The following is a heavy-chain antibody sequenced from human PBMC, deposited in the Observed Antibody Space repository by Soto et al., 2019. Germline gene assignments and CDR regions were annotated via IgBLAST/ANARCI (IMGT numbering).Heavy chain of an antibody. Sequence: EVQLVESGGGLVQPGGSLRLSCAASGFDFSNSWIHWVRQGPGKGLVWVSHINSDGSGTTYADSVKGRVTISRDNAKHTVYLQMNSLRAEDTAVYYCAKDTAYAIDVWGQGTTVTVSS. CDR2: INSDGSGT. V-gene: IGHV3-74*01. CDR1: GFDFSNSW. D-gene: IGHD2-15*01. J-gene: IGHJ6*02. CDR3: AKDTAYAIDV.